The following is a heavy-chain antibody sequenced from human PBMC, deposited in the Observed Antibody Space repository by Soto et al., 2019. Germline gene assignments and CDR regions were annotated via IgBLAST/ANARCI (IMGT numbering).Heavy chain of an antibody. CDR2: ITSGGTT. CDR1: GFTFSSYE. D-gene: IGHD1-7*01. CDR3: AKDLNWNYGSD. J-gene: IGHJ4*02. Sequence: GGSLRLSCTASGFTFSSYEMTWVRQAPGKGLEWISYITSGGTTYYADSAKGRFTISRDNSKNTLYLQMNSLRVEDTAIYYCAKDLNWNYGSDWGQGTLVTVSS. V-gene: IGHV3-23*01.